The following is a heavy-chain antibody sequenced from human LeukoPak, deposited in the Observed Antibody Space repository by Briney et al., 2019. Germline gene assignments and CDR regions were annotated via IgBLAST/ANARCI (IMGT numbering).Heavy chain of an antibody. J-gene: IGHJ3*02. CDR2: IWYDGSNK. CDR3: ARVPTVTSDAFDI. V-gene: IGHV3-33*01. CDR1: GFTFSSYG. Sequence: GGSLRLSCAASGFTFSSYGMHWVRQAPGKGLEWVAVIWYDGSNKYYADSVKGRFTISRDNSKNTLYLQMNSLRAEDTAVYYCARVPTVTSDAFDIWGQGTMVTVSS. D-gene: IGHD4-17*01.